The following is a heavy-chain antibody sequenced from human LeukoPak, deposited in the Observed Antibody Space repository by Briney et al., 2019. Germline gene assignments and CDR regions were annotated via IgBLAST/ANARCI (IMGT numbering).Heavy chain of an antibody. J-gene: IGHJ4*02. CDR2: ISSSGSTI. Sequence: GGSLRLSCAASRFTFSDYYMSWIRQAPGKGLEWVSYISSSGSTIYYADSVKGRFTISRDNAKNSLYLQMNSLRAEDTAVYYCGVSVVTGSMGVDYWGQGTLVTVSS. V-gene: IGHV3-11*01. CDR3: GVSVVTGSMGVDY. D-gene: IGHD1-14*01. CDR1: RFTFSDYY.